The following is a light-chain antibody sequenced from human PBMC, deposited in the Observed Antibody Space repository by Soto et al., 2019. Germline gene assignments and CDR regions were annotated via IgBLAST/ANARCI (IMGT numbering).Light chain of an antibody. CDR1: QSISTF. J-gene: IGKJ2*01. CDR2: AAS. Sequence: DIQMTQSPSSLSAYVGDRVTITCRASQSISTFLNWYQQKPGKAPKILTYAASSLQSGVPSRFSGSGSGTDFTLTISSLQPEDFATYFCQQSFSSTRTFGQGTKLEIK. V-gene: IGKV1-39*01. CDR3: QQSFSSTRT.